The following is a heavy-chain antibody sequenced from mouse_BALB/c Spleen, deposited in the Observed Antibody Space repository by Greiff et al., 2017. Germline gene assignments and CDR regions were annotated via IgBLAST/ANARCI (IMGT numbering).Heavy chain of an antibody. CDR1: GYAFTNYL. CDR2: INPGSGGT. D-gene: IGHD1-1*01. CDR3: ARSYGSSYGAMDY. J-gene: IGHJ4*01. V-gene: IGHV1-54*01. Sequence: QVQLQQSGAELVRPGTSVKVSCKASGYAFTNYLIEWVKQRPGQGLEWIGVINPGSGGTNYNEKFKGKATLTADKSSSTAYMQLSSLTSDDSAVYFCARSYGSSYGAMDYWGQGTSVTVSS.